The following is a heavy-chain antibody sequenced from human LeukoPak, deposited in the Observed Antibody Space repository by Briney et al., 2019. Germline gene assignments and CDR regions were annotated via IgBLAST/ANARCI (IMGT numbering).Heavy chain of an antibody. D-gene: IGHD3-22*01. CDR2: IYYSGST. CDR1: GGSISSYY. Sequence: SETLSLTCTVSGGSISSYYWSWIRQPPGKGLEWIGYIYYSGSTNYNPSLKSRVTISVDTSKNQFSLKLSSVTAADTAVYYCARDRVYDSSGYYFDYWGQGTLVTVSS. V-gene: IGHV4-59*12. J-gene: IGHJ4*02. CDR3: ARDRVYDSSGYYFDY.